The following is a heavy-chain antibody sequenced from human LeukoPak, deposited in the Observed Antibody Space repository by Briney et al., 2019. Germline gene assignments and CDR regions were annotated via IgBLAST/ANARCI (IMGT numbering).Heavy chain of an antibody. J-gene: IGHJ4*02. CDR3: ARGEYYFDGGY. Sequence: PGGSLRLSCAASGXTFISYEMNWVRQAPGKGLEWVSHISTSGGTTYYADSVKGRFTISRDNAKNSLYLQMESLRAEDTAVYYCARGEYYFDGGYWGQGTLVTVSS. CDR2: ISTSGGTT. V-gene: IGHV3-48*03. D-gene: IGHD3-22*01. CDR1: GXTFISYE.